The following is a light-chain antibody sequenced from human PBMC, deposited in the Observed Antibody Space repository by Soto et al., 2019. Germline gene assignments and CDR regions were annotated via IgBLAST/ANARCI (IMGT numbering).Light chain of an antibody. J-gene: IGLJ1*01. Sequence: QSALTQPASVSESPGQSITISCTGTSSDVGFYNHVSWYQQHPGKAPTLMISDVTNRPSGVSDRFSGSKSGNTASLTISGLQTEDEADYYCMSYTTSIIYVFGSGTKVTVL. CDR1: SSDVGFYNH. CDR3: MSYTTSIIYV. V-gene: IGLV2-14*01. CDR2: DVT.